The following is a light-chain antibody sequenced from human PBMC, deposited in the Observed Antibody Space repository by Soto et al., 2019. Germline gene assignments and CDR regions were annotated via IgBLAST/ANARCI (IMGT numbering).Light chain of an antibody. CDR3: QRYGDSGT. V-gene: IGKV3-20*01. CDR2: GAS. CDR1: QSVTTQ. J-gene: IGKJ2*01. Sequence: IVLTQSPGTLSLSPGERATLSCRASQSVTTQLAWYQQKPGQAPRLIIHGASSRATGVPDRITGSGSGTDFTLSISRLEPEDFGVYYCQRYGDSGTFGQGTKVDIK.